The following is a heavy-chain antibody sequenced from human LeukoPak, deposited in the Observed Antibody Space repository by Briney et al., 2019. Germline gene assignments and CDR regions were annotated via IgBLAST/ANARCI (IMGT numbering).Heavy chain of an antibody. CDR1: GGSISSSSYY. D-gene: IGHD3-22*01. CDR3: AREPTMIVVVSPYYFDY. V-gene: IGHV4-39*07. CDR2: IYHSGST. Sequence: PSETLSLTCTVSGGSISSSSYYWRWIRQPPGKGLEWIGSIYHSGSTYYNPSLKSRVTISVDTSKNQFSLKLSSVTAADTAVYYCAREPTMIVVVSPYYFDYWGQGTLVTVSP. J-gene: IGHJ4*02.